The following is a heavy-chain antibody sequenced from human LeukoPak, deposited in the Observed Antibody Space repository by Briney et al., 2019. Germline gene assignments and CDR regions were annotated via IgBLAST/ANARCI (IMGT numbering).Heavy chain of an antibody. D-gene: IGHD4-17*01. V-gene: IGHV3-21*01. CDR2: ISSSSSYI. CDR1: GFTFSSYS. J-gene: IGHJ6*02. Sequence: GGSLRLFCAASGFTFSSYSMNWVRQAPGKGLEWVSSISSSSSYIYYADSVKGRFTISRDNAKNSLYLQMNSLRAEDTAVYYCARDMFGDYGGYYYYGMDVWGQGTTVTVSS. CDR3: ARDMFGDYGGYYYYGMDV.